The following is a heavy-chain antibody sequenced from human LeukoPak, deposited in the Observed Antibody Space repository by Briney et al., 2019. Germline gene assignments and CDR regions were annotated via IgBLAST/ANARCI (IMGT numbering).Heavy chain of an antibody. D-gene: IGHD2-15*01. Sequence: PGGSLRLSCAASGFTFRNSAMSWVRQAPGKGLEWVSTFTGGDGSAYYADSVKGRFTISRDNSKNTLHLQLNSLRDEDTAMYYCAMRPADCSSSSCPTINRYYYGMDVWGQGTTVIVSS. CDR3: AMRPADCSSSSCPTINRYYYGMDV. J-gene: IGHJ6*02. CDR2: FTGGDGSA. CDR1: GFTFRNSA. V-gene: IGHV3-23*01.